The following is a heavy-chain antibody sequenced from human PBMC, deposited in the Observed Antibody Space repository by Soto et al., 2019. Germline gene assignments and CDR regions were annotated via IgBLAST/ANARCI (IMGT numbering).Heavy chain of an antibody. V-gene: IGHV1-18*01. CDR2: ISGYNDNT. CDR1: GYIFTNFG. CDR3: VRDSSSWFYYYYGMDV. D-gene: IGHD6-13*01. J-gene: IGHJ6*02. Sequence: QVQLQQSGPEVRKPGASVRVSCKASGYIFTNFGISWVGQAPGQGLEWMGWISGYNDNTHYAQKLQGRVSMTTDTSTGTAYMDLRSLRSDDTAIYYCVRDSSSWFYYYYGMDVWGQGTTVTVSS.